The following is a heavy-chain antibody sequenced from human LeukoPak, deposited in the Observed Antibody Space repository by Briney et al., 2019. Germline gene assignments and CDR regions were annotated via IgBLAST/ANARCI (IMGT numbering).Heavy chain of an antibody. CDR3: ARDQLGYCSGGSCPDEYYYYYGMDV. D-gene: IGHD2-15*01. CDR1: GFTFSDYY. Sequence: GGSLRLSCAASGFTFSDYYMSWIRQAPGKGLEWVSYISSSGSTIYYADSVKGRFTISRDNAKNSLYLQMNSLRAEDTAVYYCARDQLGYCSGGSCPDEYYYYYGMDVWGQGTTVTDSS. CDR2: ISSSGSTI. V-gene: IGHV3-11*01. J-gene: IGHJ6*02.